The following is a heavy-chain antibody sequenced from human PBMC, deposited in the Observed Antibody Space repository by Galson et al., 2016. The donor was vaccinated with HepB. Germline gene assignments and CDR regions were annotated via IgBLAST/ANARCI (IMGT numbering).Heavy chain of an antibody. D-gene: IGHD6-13*01. CDR1: GYTFTSYD. CDR3: ARLPVGSWSYPYDH. V-gene: IGHV1-3*01. Sequence: SVKVSCKASGYTFTSYDMHWVRQAPGQRLEWMGWINGVNGNTKHSQKFQGRIAISRDTSASTVYMELSSLISDDTAVYYCARLPVGSWSYPYDHWGQGTLVTVSS. J-gene: IGHJ4*02. CDR2: INGVNGNT.